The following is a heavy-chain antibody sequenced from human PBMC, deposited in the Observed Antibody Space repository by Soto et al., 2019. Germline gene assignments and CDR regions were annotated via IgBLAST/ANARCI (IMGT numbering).Heavy chain of an antibody. D-gene: IGHD2-15*01. V-gene: IGHV3-74*01. CDR1: GFTFSGYW. J-gene: IGHJ6*02. CDR3: THCRGESCHGGYFGMDV. Sequence: EAQVVESGGGVVQPGGSLRLSCAGSGFTFSGYWMHWVRQSPGKGLVWVSRMNSDGTTTAYADSVQGRFTISRDNSKNTLYLEMTSLRGDDTAVYYCTHCRGESCHGGYFGMDVWGQGTTVTVSS. CDR2: MNSDGTTT.